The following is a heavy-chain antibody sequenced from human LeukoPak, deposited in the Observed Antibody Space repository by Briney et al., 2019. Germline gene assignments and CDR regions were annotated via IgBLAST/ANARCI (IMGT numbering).Heavy chain of an antibody. Sequence: GGSLRLSCAASGFTFSSYAMSWVRQAPGKGLEWVSAISGSGGSTYYADSVKGRFTISRDNAKNSLYLQMNSLRAEDTAVYYCARDPSDYDYLWGSYRSDAFDIWGQGTTVTVSS. J-gene: IGHJ3*02. V-gene: IGHV3-23*01. CDR3: ARDPSDYDYLWGSYRSDAFDI. CDR2: ISGSGGST. CDR1: GFTFSSYA. D-gene: IGHD3-16*02.